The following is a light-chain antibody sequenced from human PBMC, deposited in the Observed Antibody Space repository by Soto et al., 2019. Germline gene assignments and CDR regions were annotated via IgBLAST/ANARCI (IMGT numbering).Light chain of an antibody. CDR3: QKYSSVPV. Sequence: DIQMTQSPTSLSASVGDRVTITCRASQGSRTFVAWYQQKPGKAPKLLIYAASTLQSGVPSRFSGSGSGTDFTLNINSLQPEDVATYSCQKYSSVPVFGPGTKVEIK. V-gene: IGKV1-27*01. CDR1: QGSRTF. CDR2: AAS. J-gene: IGKJ3*01.